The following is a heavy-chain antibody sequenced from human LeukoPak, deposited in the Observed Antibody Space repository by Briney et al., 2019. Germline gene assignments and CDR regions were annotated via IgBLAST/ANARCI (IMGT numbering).Heavy chain of an antibody. CDR3: ATDALLGKYDSSVYRDY. CDR1: EYTRAERA. J-gene: IGHJ4*02. Sequence: ASVKVSCKVSEYTRAERAMKWVRQAPGKGLEWMGGFDAEDGETIYAQKFQGRVTITHHPSTDTAYMDLISLRSEDTAVYYCATDALLGKYDSSVYRDYWGQGTLVTVSS. D-gene: IGHD3-22*01. V-gene: IGHV1-24*01. CDR2: FDAEDGET.